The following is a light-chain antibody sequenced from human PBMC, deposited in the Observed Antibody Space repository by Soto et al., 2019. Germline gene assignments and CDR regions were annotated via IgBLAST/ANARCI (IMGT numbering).Light chain of an antibody. Sequence: EILMTQSPATLSVSPGERATLSCSASQSVSSNLAWYQQKPGQAPRLLIYGASTRATGIPARFSGSGSGTEFTLTISSLQSEDFAVYYCQQYNNWPFRTFGGGTKVDIK. CDR1: QSVSSN. CDR2: GAS. CDR3: QQYNNWPFRT. J-gene: IGKJ4*01. V-gene: IGKV3-15*01.